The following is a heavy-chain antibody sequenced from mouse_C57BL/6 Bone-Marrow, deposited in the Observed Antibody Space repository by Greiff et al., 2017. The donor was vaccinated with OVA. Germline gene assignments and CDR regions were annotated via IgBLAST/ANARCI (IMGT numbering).Heavy chain of an antibody. V-gene: IGHV1-19*01. CDR1: GYTFTDYY. CDR3: ARSRYIDYDWYFDV. D-gene: IGHD2-4*01. J-gene: IGHJ1*03. CDR2: INPYNGGT. Sequence: VQLQQSGPVLVKPGASVKMSCKASGYTFTDYYMNWVKQSHGKSLEWIGVINPYNGGTSYNQKFKGKATLTVDKSSSTAYMELNSLTSEDSAVYYCARSRYIDYDWYFDVWGTGTTVTVSS.